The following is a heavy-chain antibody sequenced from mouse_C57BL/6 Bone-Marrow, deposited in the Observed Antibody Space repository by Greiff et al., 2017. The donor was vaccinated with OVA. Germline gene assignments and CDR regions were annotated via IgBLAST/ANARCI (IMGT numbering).Heavy chain of an antibody. V-gene: IGHV1-55*01. Sequence: QVQLQQPGAELVKPGASVKMSCKASGYTFTSYWITWVKQRPGQGLEWIGDIYPGSGSTNYNEKFKSKATLTVDTSSSTAYMQLSSLKSEDSSVYYCARDLYYYGSSYWYFDVWGTGTTVTVSS. J-gene: IGHJ1*03. CDR2: IYPGSGST. CDR1: GYTFTSYW. CDR3: ARDLYYYGSSYWYFDV. D-gene: IGHD1-1*01.